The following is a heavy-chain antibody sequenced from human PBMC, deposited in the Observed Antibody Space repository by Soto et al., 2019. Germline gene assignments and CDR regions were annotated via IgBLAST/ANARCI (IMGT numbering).Heavy chain of an antibody. J-gene: IGHJ5*02. D-gene: IGHD4-4*01. CDR2: ISGSGGST. Sequence: GGSLRLSCAASGFTFSSYAMSWVRQAPGKGLEWVSAISGSGGSTYYADSVKGRFTISRDNSKNTLYLQMNSLRAEDAAVYYCAKFSSEATVTIRRFDPWGQGTLVTVSS. CDR3: AKFSSEATVTIRRFDP. V-gene: IGHV3-23*01. CDR1: GFTFSSYA.